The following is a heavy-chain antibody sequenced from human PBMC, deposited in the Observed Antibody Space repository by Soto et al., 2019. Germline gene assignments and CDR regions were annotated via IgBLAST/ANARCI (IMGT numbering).Heavy chain of an antibody. CDR2: ISSSSSYI. J-gene: IGHJ3*02. Sequence: GGSLRLSCAASGFTFSSYSMNWVRQAPGKGLEWVSSISSSSSYIYYADSVKGRFTISRDNAKNSLYLQMNSLRAEDTAVYYCARSAYVSSVAFDAFDIWSQGTMVTVS. CDR3: ARSAYVSSVAFDAFDI. D-gene: IGHD3-10*02. CDR1: GFTFSSYS. V-gene: IGHV3-21*01.